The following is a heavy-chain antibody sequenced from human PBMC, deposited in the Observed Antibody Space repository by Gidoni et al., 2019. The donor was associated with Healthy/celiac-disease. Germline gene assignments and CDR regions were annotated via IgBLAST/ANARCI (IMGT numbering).Heavy chain of an antibody. J-gene: IGHJ6*03. V-gene: IGHV3-74*01. Sequence: EVQLVESGGGLVQPGGSLRLSCAASGFTFSSYWMHWVRQAPGKGLVWVSRINSDGSSTSYADSVKGRFTISRDNAKNTLYLQMNSLRAEDTAVYYCARDELYRGPYYYYYMDVWGKGTTVTVSS. CDR2: INSDGSST. CDR3: ARDELYRGPYYYYYMDV. CDR1: GFTFSSYW. D-gene: IGHD1-26*01.